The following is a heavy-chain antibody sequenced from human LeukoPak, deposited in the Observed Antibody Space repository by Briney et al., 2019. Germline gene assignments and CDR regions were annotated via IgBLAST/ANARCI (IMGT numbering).Heavy chain of an antibody. J-gene: IGHJ3*02. CDR3: ACLTTADAFDI. Sequence: SETLSLTCTVSDYSIRNGYYWSWIRQPPGKGLEWIGYIYDSGSTNYNPSLKSRVTISVDTSKNQFSLKLSSVTAADTAVYYCACLTTADAFDIWGQGTMVTVSS. V-gene: IGHV4-59*01. D-gene: IGHD3-22*01. CDR2: IYDSGST. CDR1: DYSIRNGYY.